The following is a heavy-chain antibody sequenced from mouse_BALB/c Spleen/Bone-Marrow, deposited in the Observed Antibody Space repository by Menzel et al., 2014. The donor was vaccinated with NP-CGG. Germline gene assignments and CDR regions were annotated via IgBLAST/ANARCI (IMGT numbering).Heavy chain of an antibody. J-gene: IGHJ2*01. V-gene: IGHV1-9*01. D-gene: IGHD2-14*01. CDR2: ILPGSDST. CDR1: GYTFSSFW. CDR3: ARGDRYDVRFDY. Sequence: QVQLQQSGAELMKPGASVKISCKATGYTFSSFWIEWVKQRPGHGLEWIGEILPGSDSTNYNEKFKGKATFTADTSSNTAYMQLSSLTSEDSAVYCCARGDRYDVRFDYWGQGTTLTVSS.